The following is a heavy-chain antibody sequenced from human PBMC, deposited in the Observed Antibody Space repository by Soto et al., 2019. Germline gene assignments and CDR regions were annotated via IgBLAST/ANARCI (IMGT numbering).Heavy chain of an antibody. D-gene: IGHD5-18*01. J-gene: IGHJ5*02. CDR2: ISSSGSTI. CDR3: ARDLRGYSYGSGGWFDP. V-gene: IGHV3-11*01. CDR1: GFTFSDYY. Sequence: AGGSLRLSCAASGFTFSDYYMSWIRQAPGKGLEWVSYISSSGSTIYYADSVKGRFTISRDNAKNSLYLQMNSLRAEDTAVYYCARDLRGYSYGSGGWFDPWGQGTLVTSPQ.